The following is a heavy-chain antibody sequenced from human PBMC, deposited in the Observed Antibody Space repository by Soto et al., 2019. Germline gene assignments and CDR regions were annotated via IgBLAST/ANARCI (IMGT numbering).Heavy chain of an antibody. CDR1: GFTFSDYY. J-gene: IGHJ4*02. CDR2: IGTRGNTK. CDR3: ARDGTEYYGEYYDY. Sequence: QVQLVESGGGLVKPGGSLRLSCATSGFTFSDYYMSWIRQAPGKGLEWVSYIGTRGNTKYYADSVRGRFTISRDNAKNSLYLPMNSLRADDTGVYFCARDGTEYYGEYYDYWGQGIPVTVSS. D-gene: IGHD4-17*01. V-gene: IGHV3-11*01.